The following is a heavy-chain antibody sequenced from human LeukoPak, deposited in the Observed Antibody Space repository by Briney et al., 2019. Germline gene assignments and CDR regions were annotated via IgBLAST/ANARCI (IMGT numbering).Heavy chain of an antibody. J-gene: IGHJ4*02. D-gene: IGHD2-15*01. CDR3: AKDSYEYCSGGSCYSPNCFDY. CDR1: GFTFSSYG. CDR2: IRYDGSNK. V-gene: IGHV3-30*02. Sequence: PGGSLRLSCAASGFTFSSYGMHWVRQAPGKGLEWVAFIRYDGSNKYYADSVKGRFTISRDNSKNTLYLQMNSLRAEDTAVYYCAKDSYEYCSGGSCYSPNCFDYWGQGTLVTVSS.